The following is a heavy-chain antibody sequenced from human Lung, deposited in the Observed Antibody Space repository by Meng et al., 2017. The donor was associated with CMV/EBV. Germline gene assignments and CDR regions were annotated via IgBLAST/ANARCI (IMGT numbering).Heavy chain of an antibody. V-gene: IGHV3-20*04. CDR2: INWNGGST. CDR1: GFTFDDYG. D-gene: IGHD6-19*01. CDR3: ARTPIAVAGIYDY. J-gene: IGHJ4*02. Sequence: GESXKISXAASGFTFDDYGMSWVRQAPGKGLEWVSGINWNGGSTGYADSVKGRFTISRDNAKNSLYLQMNSLRAEDTALYYCARTPIAVAGIYDYWGQGTLVTVSS.